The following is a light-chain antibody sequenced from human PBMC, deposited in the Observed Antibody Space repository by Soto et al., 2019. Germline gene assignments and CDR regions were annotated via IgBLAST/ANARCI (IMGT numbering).Light chain of an antibody. CDR1: QIVRSN. Sequence: DIQMTQSPSSLSASVGDRVTITCRACQIVRSNLNWYQQKPGKVPELLIYAASTLQPGVPSRFRGSGSGTDFTLTVSSLQPEDFATYHCQQTFSRPYTFGQGTKLEIE. J-gene: IGKJ2*01. V-gene: IGKV1-39*01. CDR2: AAS. CDR3: QQTFSRPYT.